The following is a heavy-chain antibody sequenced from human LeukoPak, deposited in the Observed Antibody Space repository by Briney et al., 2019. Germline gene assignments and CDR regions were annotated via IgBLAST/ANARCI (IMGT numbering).Heavy chain of an antibody. D-gene: IGHD2-15*01. CDR1: GYTFTGYY. V-gene: IGHV1-2*02. CDR3: APTYGNGWYYFDY. Sequence: ASVKVSCKASGYTFTGYYMHWGRHAPGQGLEWMGWINPKNGDTNYAQNFQGRVTMTRDMSITTAYMELSRLRSDDTAVYYCAPTYGNGWYYFDYWGQGTLVTVSS. CDR2: INPKNGDT. J-gene: IGHJ4*02.